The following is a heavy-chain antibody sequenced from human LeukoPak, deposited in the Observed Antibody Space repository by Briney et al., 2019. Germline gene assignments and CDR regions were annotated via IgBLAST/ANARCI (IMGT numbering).Heavy chain of an antibody. D-gene: IGHD6-13*01. J-gene: IGHJ3*02. CDR2: IKQDGSEK. CDR1: GFTFSSYW. Sequence: PGGSLRLSCAASGFTFSSYWISWVRQAPGKGLEWVANIKQDGSEKYYVDSVKGRFTISRDNAKNPLYLQMNSLRAEDTAVYYCARRHSSSWSDAFDIWGQGTMVTVSS. CDR3: ARRHSSSWSDAFDI. V-gene: IGHV3-7*01.